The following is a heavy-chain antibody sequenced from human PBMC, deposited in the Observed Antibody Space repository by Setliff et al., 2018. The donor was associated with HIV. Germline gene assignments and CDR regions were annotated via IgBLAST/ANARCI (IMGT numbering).Heavy chain of an antibody. Sequence: LSLTCSVPSGSIRVYYWSWVRQPPGRGLEWIGYVSYSGSTSYNPTLNSRVTMSVDTSRDQFSLKLSSVTAADTAVYYCARARGRAQLSYYFDYWGQGRLVTVSS. V-gene: IGHV4-59*01. CDR3: ARARGRAQLSYYFDY. J-gene: IGHJ4*02. D-gene: IGHD2-2*01. CDR1: SGSIRVYY. CDR2: VSYSGST.